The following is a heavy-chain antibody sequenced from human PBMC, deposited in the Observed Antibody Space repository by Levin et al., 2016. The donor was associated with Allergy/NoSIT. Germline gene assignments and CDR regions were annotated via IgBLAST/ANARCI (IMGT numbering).Heavy chain of an antibody. D-gene: IGHD4-11*01. CDR1: GFTFSSYA. J-gene: IGHJ3*02. Sequence: LSLTCAASGFTFSSYAMHWVRQAPGKGLEWVSAISGSGGSTYYADSVKGRFTISRDNSKNTLYLQMNSLRAEDTAVYYCARNSNPTLDAFDIWGQGTMVTVSS. V-gene: IGHV3-23*01. CDR3: ARNSNPTLDAFDI. CDR2: ISGSGGST.